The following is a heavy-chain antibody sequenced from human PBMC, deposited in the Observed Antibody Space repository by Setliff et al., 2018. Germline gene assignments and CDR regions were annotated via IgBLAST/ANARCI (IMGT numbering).Heavy chain of an antibody. J-gene: IGHJ3*02. D-gene: IGHD3-3*01. CDR3: ARDYTYYDFWSGPSSDAFDI. CDR1: GFTFSRYW. Sequence: GGSLRLSCAASGFTFSRYWMSWVRQAPGKGLEWVANIKQDGSEKYYVDSVKGRFTISRDNAKNSLYLQMNILRAEDTAVYYCARDYTYYDFWSGPSSDAFDIWGQGTMVTVSS. CDR2: IKQDGSEK. V-gene: IGHV3-7*01.